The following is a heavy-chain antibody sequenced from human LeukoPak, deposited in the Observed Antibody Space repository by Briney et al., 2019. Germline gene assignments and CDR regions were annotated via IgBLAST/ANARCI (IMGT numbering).Heavy chain of an antibody. CDR2: ISAYNGNT. Sequence: ASVKVSFKASCYTFTSYGISWARPAPGQGLEWMGWISAYNGNTNYAQKLQGRVTITTDTSTSTAYMELRSLRSDNTAVDYCARGATRGNWIDPWGQGTLVTVSS. CDR1: CYTFTSYG. V-gene: IGHV1-18*01. J-gene: IGHJ5*02. D-gene: IGHD5-24*01. CDR3: ARGATRGNWIDP.